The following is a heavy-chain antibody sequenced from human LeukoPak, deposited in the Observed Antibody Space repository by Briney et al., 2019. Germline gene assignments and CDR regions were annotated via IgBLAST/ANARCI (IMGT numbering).Heavy chain of an antibody. CDR1: GGSISSYY. J-gene: IGHJ4*02. V-gene: IGHV4-59*01. CDR3: ANTKQWLAFDY. D-gene: IGHD6-19*01. Sequence: SETLSLTCTVSGGSISSYYWSWIRQPPGKGLEWIGNIYDSGSTNYNPSLESRVTISLDTSKNQFSLKLSSVTAADTAVYYCANTKQWLAFDYWGQGTLVTVSS. CDR2: IYDSGST.